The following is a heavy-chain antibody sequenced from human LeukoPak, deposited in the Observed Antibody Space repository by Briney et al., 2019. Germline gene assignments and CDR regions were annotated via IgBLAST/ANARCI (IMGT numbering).Heavy chain of an antibody. D-gene: IGHD2-15*01. CDR2: IRNKASGGTT. Sequence: GGSLRLSCTASGFTFGDYSMTWFRQAPGKGLEWVSFIRNKASGGTTEHAASVRGRFTTSRDDSKSITYLQMNSLKTEDTALYYCTRDRIMTDFWGQGTLVTVSS. V-gene: IGHV3-49*03. CDR1: GFTFGDYS. CDR3: TRDRIMTDF. J-gene: IGHJ4*02.